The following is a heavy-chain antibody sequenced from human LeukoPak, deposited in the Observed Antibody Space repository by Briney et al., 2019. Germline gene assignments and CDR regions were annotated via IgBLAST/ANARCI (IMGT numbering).Heavy chain of an antibody. J-gene: IGHJ4*02. CDR3: ARDREQWLVLRGFDY. CDR1: GFTFSSDW. D-gene: IGHD6-19*01. Sequence: GGSLRLSCAASGFTFSSDWMNWVRQAPGRGLEWVANIKQDGSEKYYVDSVKGRFTISRDNAKNSLYLQMNSLRAEDTAVYYCARDREQWLVLRGFDYWGQGTLVTVSS. V-gene: IGHV3-7*01. CDR2: IKQDGSEK.